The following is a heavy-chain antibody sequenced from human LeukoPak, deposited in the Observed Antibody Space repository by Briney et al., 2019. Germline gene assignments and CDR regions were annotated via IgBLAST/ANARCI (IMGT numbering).Heavy chain of an antibody. J-gene: IGHJ4*02. D-gene: IGHD6-6*01. CDR2: INPSGGST. V-gene: IGHV1-46*01. Sequence: GASVKVSCKVSGYTLTELSMHWVRQAPGQGLEWMGIINPSGGSTSYAQKFQGRVTMTRDTSTSTVYMELSSLRSEDTAVYYCAREPLDDYGDYWGQGTLVTVSS. CDR1: GYTLTELS. CDR3: AREPLDDYGDY.